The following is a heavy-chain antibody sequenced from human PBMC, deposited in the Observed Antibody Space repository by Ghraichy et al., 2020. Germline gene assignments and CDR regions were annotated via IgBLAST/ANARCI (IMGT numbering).Heavy chain of an antibody. J-gene: IGHJ6*02. CDR2: IIPILGIA. CDR1: GGTFSSYA. V-gene: IGHV1-69*04. D-gene: IGHD2-2*01. Sequence: SVKVSCKASGGTFSSYAISWVRQAPGQGLEWMGRIIPILGIANYAQKFQGRVTITADKSTSTAYMELSSLRSEDTAVYYCANHSPLGLSKYQLLYYYYGMDVWGQGTTVTVSS. CDR3: ANHSPLGLSKYQLLYYYYGMDV.